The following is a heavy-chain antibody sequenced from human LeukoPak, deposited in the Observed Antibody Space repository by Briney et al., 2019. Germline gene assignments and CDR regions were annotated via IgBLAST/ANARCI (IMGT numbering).Heavy chain of an antibody. J-gene: IGHJ4*02. CDR1: ADRFTSYW. D-gene: IGHD6-13*01. CDR2: IFPGDSDT. V-gene: IGHV5-51*01. CDR3: ARHPGGISWSHFDY. Sequence: LGESLKISCKGSADRFTSYWIGWVRQVPGKGLEWMGIIFPGDSDTIYSPSFQGQVNISADKSNSTAYLQWSSLKASDTAMYYCARHPGGISWSHFDYWGQGTLVTVSS.